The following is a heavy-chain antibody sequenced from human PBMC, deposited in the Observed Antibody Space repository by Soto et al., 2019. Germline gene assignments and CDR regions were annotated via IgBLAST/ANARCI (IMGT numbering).Heavy chain of an antibody. V-gene: IGHV3-30*18. Sequence: GGSLRLSCADSGFTFSSYGMHWVRQAPGKGLEWVAVISYDGSNEHYADSVKGRFTISRDNSKNTLYLQMNSLKTEDTAVYYCAKDRGRYSGYDLMRSYYYYGMDVWGQGTTVTV. CDR3: AKDRGRYSGYDLMRSYYYYGMDV. CDR1: GFTFSSYG. CDR2: ISYDGSNE. D-gene: IGHD5-12*01. J-gene: IGHJ6*02.